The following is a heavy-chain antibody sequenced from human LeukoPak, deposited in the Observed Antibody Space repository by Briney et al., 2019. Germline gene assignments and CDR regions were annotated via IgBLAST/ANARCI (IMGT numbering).Heavy chain of an antibody. Sequence: GGSLRLSCAASGFTVSSNYMSWVRQAPGKGLEWVSVIYSGGSTYYADSVKGRFTISRDNSKNTLYLQMNSLRAEDTAVYYCARVVDGGNSETGGFDYWGQGTLVTASS. D-gene: IGHD4-23*01. V-gene: IGHV3-66*01. CDR3: ARVVDGGNSETGGFDY. J-gene: IGHJ4*02. CDR2: IYSGGST. CDR1: GFTVSSNY.